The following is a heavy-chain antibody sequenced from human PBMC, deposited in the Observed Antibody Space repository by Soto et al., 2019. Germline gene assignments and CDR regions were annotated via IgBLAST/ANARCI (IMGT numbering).Heavy chain of an antibody. CDR1: GGSIGSGDYY. Sequence: SETLSLTCTVSGGSIGSGDYYWSWIRQPPGKGLEWIGYIYYSGSTNYNPSLKSRVTISLDTSKNQFSLKLSSVTAADTAVYYCARDRHPYSSGWYYFDYWGQGTLVTVSS. D-gene: IGHD6-19*01. CDR3: ARDRHPYSSGWYYFDY. CDR2: IYYSGST. V-gene: IGHV4-61*08. J-gene: IGHJ4*02.